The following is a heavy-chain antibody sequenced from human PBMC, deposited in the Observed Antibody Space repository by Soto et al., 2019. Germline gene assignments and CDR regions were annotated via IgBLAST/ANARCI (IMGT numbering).Heavy chain of an antibody. D-gene: IGHD6-6*01. Sequence: QVQLVQSGAEVKMPGASVKVSCKASGYTFSDYFVHWVRQAPGQGLEWVAWINPKTGITLYAQKFQGRVTVTRDTSINTAYMEVTSLTSDDTDVFYCARTPQSAHHYYLGQGTLVTVSS. CDR2: INPKTGIT. V-gene: IGHV1-2*02. CDR3: ARTPQSAHHYY. CDR1: GYTFSDYF. J-gene: IGHJ4*02.